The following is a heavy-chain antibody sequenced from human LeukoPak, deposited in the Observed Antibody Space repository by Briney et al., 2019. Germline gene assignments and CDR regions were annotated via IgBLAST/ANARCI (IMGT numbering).Heavy chain of an antibody. J-gene: IGHJ5*02. CDR2: ISAYNGNT. V-gene: IGHV1-18*01. Sequence: ASVKVSCKASGYTFTSYGISWVRQAPGQGLEWMGWISAYNGNTNYAQKLQGRVTMTTDTSTSTAYMELRSLRSDDTAVYYCARSEAPWGWYTNNWFDPWGQGTLVTVAS. CDR3: ARSEAPWGWYTNNWFDP. D-gene: IGHD2-15*01. CDR1: GYTFTSYG.